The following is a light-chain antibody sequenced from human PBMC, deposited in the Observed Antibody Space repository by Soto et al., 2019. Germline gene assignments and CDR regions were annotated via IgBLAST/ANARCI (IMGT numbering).Light chain of an antibody. Sequence: QSVLTQPPSASGPPGQRVTISCSGSSSNIGNNYVYWYQMVPGTAPKLLIYRNNQRPSGVPDRFSGSRSGTSAFLAISGLRSEDEADYYCAAWDDSLSGRGVFGGGTKLTVL. J-gene: IGLJ2*01. V-gene: IGLV1-47*01. CDR2: RNN. CDR1: SSNIGNNY. CDR3: AAWDDSLSGRGV.